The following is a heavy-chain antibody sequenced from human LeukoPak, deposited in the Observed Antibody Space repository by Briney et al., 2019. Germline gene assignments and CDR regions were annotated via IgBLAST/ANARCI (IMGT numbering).Heavy chain of an antibody. Sequence: GGSLRLSCTASGFTFSNFFMNWVRQAPGKGLEWVSVITGSGGNTYYADSVKGRFTISKDNSKNTVYLQMSSLRVDDTAVYYCAKAASSSWPSYYYGMDVWGQGTTVTVSS. D-gene: IGHD6-13*01. CDR2: ITGSGGNT. V-gene: IGHV3-23*01. CDR3: AKAASSSWPSYYYGMDV. CDR1: GFTFSNFF. J-gene: IGHJ6*02.